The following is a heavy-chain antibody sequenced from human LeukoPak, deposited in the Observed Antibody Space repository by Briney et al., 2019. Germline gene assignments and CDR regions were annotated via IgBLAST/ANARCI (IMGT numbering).Heavy chain of an antibody. CDR1: GYTFTGYY. J-gene: IGHJ4*02. D-gene: IGHD4/OR15-4a*01. CDR3: AREWVQSTAY. CDR2: MNPNSGGT. Sequence: ASVKVSCKTSGYTFTGYYIHWVRQAPGQGLEWMGWMNPNSGGTNYAQKFQGRVTMTRDTSISTAYMELSGLTSDDTAVYCCAREWVQSTAYWGQGALVTVSS. V-gene: IGHV1-2*02.